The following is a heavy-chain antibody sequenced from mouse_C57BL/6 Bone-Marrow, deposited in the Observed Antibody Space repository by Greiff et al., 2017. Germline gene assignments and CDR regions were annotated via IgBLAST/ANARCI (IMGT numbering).Heavy chain of an antibody. CDR1: GFSLTSYG. J-gene: IGHJ1*03. CDR2: IWGGGST. D-gene: IGHD2-4*01. CDR3: AKHAHMDDYVDWYFEG. V-gene: IGHV2-9*01. Sequence: VKLMESGPGLVAPSQSLSITCTVSGFSLTSYGVDWVRQPPGKGLEWLGVIWGGGSTNYNSALMSRLSISKDNSKSQVFLKMNSLQTDDTAMYYSAKHAHMDDYVDWYFEGWGTGTTVTVSS.